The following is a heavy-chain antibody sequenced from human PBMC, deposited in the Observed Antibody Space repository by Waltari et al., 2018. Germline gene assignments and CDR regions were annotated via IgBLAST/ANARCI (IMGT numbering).Heavy chain of an antibody. CDR1: GYPFSSTS. Sequence: QVQLVQSGGGVVQLWGSLSVSCAGSGYPFSSTSMHWVRQAPGKGLEWVASMSSDGIYKYYGDSVKGRYTVSRDNSENTLYLQMNSLRAEDTAVYYCARGGGGHLDYWGQGTPVTVSS. J-gene: IGHJ4*02. D-gene: IGHD2-15*01. CDR2: MSSDGIYK. V-gene: IGHV3-33*01. CDR3: ARGGGGHLDY.